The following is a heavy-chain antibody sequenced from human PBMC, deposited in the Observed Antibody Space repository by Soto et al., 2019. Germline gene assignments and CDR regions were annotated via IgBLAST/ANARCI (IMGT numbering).Heavy chain of an antibody. CDR3: ARGEGERSWPDGFDI. D-gene: IGHD1-26*01. CDR1: GYIFTNYY. J-gene: IGHJ3*02. CDR2: INPSGGGA. Sequence: QVQLVQSGAEVKKPGASVKVSCKASGYIFTNYYIYWVRQAPGQGLEWMAIINPSGGGASYAQKFQGRVTLTMDTSTGEVYMLFGSLSSEDTALYFCARGEGERSWPDGFDIWGQGTMVAFSS. V-gene: IGHV1-46*01.